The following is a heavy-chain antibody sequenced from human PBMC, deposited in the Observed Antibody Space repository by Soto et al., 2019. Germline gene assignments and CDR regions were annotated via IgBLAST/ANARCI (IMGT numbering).Heavy chain of an antibody. CDR2: ISAYNGNT. D-gene: IGHD6-19*01. Sequence: GSVRVSCKASRYTFTSYGISWVRQAPGQGLEWMGWISAYNGNTNYAQKLQGRATITTDTSTSTAYMEPRSLRSDDTAVYYCASDDIAVAGDLCDYRGTGTLGFVS. J-gene: IGHJ4*02. CDR1: RYTFTSYG. CDR3: ASDDIAVAGDLCDY. V-gene: IGHV1-18*01.